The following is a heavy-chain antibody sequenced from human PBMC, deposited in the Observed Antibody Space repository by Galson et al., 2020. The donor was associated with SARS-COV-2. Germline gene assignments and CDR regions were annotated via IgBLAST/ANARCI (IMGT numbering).Heavy chain of an antibody. CDR1: GGSISSYY. J-gene: IGHJ5*02. D-gene: IGHD3-3*01. CDR2: IYYSGST. V-gene: IGHV4-59*08. Sequence: SETLSLTCTVSGGSISSYYWSWIRQPPGKGLEWIGYIYYSGSTNYNPSLKSRVTISVDTSKNQFSLKLSSVTAADTAVYYCARQRAATIFGVVIMGSWFDPWGQGTLVTVSS. CDR3: ARQRAATIFGVVIMGSWFDP.